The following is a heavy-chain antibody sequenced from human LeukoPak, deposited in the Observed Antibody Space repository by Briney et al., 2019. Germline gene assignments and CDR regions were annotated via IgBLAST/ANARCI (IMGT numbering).Heavy chain of an antibody. J-gene: IGHJ4*02. Sequence: PSETLSLTCSVSGGAISNYYWSWIRQPPGKGLEWIGYIYYTGSTNYTPSLKRRVTMSVDMSKNQFSLKLSSVTAADTAVYYCARVGEDSSGWYADYWGQGTLVTVSS. V-gene: IGHV4-59*01. CDR2: IYYTGST. D-gene: IGHD6-19*01. CDR1: GGAISNYY. CDR3: ARVGEDSSGWYADY.